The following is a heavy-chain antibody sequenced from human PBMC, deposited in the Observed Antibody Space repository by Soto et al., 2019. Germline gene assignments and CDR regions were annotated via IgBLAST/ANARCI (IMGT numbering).Heavy chain of an antibody. CDR3: ARDGQFVVRRVIGSYNYYGMDV. J-gene: IGHJ6*02. Sequence: QVQLVQSGAEVKKPGASVKVSCKASGYTFTSYGISWVRQAPGQGLEWMGWISAYNGNTNYAQKLQGRVTMTTDTAPRTAHMEVRSLRSDGTAVYYCARDGQFVVRRVIGSYNYYGMDVWGQGTTVTVSS. V-gene: IGHV1-18*01. CDR2: ISAYNGNT. D-gene: IGHD3-10*01. CDR1: GYTFTSYG.